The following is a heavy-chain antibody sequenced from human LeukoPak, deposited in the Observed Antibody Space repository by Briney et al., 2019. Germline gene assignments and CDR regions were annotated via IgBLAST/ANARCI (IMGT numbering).Heavy chain of an antibody. CDR1: GGSISSSAYH. Sequence: NPSETLSLTCTVSGGSISSSAYHWGWIRQPPGKGLEWIGSIHYSGSTYYNPSLKSRVTISVDTSKNQFSLKLSSVTAADTAVYYCAIRSAYYYGSGSYFGFDPWGQGTLVTVSS. CDR2: IHYSGST. CDR3: AIRSAYYYGSGSYFGFDP. J-gene: IGHJ5*02. V-gene: IGHV4-39*07. D-gene: IGHD3-10*01.